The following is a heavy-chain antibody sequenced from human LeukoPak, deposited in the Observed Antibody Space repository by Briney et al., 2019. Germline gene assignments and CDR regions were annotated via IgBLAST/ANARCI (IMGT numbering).Heavy chain of an antibody. V-gene: IGHV3-66*01. J-gene: IGHJ4*02. CDR2: IYSGGST. D-gene: IGHD3-22*01. Sequence: GGSLRLSCAASGFTVRSNYMSWVRQAPGKGLEWVSVIYSGGSTYHADSVKGRFTISRDDSKNTLFLQMNSLRAEDTAVYYCAREDYYFDSSGTHYSDYWGQGTLVTVSS. CDR3: AREDYYFDSSGTHYSDY. CDR1: GFTVRSNY.